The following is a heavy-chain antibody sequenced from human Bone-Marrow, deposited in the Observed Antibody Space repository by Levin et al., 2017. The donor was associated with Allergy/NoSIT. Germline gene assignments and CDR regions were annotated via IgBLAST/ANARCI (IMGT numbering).Heavy chain of an antibody. CDR1: GYSFTNYG. CDR3: AREAPTSGSDY. Sequence: GESLKISCKASGYSFTNYGISWVRQAPAQGLEWMGWISPYTGNTNYAQKFQGRLTMTTDTSMRTAYMELRSLRSDDTAVYYCAREAPTSGSDYWGQGTLVTVSS. V-gene: IGHV1-18*01. CDR2: ISPYTGNT. J-gene: IGHJ4*02. D-gene: IGHD3-10*01.